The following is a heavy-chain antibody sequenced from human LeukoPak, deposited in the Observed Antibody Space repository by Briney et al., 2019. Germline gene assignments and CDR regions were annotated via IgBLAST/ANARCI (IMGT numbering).Heavy chain of an antibody. J-gene: IGHJ4*02. CDR3: AKDRGSWTRYDFDY. Sequence: GGSLRLSCAASGFTFTNYAMSWVRQAPGKGLQWVSAISGSGSSTYYADSVKGRFTISRDNSKTTLYLQMISLRAEDTAVYYCAKDRGSWTRYDFDYWGQGTLVTIYS. CDR2: ISGSGSST. D-gene: IGHD6-13*01. V-gene: IGHV3-23*01. CDR1: GFTFTNYA.